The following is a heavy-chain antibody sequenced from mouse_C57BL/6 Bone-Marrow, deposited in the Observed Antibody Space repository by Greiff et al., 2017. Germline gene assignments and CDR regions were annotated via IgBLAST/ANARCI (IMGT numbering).Heavy chain of an antibody. CDR2: ISNGGGST. CDR1: GFTFSDYY. V-gene: IGHV5-12*01. CDR3: ARETTGFAY. J-gene: IGHJ3*01. Sequence: EVKLVESGGGLVQPGGSLKLSCAASGFTFSDYYMYWVRQTPEKRLEWVAYISNGGGSTYYPDTVKGRFTISRDNAKNTLYLQMSRLKSEDTAMYYCARETTGFAYWGQGTLVTVS. D-gene: IGHD1-1*01.